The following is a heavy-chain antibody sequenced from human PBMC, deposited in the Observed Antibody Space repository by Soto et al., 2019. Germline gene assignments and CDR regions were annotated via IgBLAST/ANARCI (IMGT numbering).Heavy chain of an antibody. CDR2: IVGGGDST. V-gene: IGHV3-23*01. CDR3: AKESRGIAPTVTGY. CDR1: GFTFSSYS. D-gene: IGHD6-13*01. J-gene: IGHJ4*02. Sequence: GGSLRLSCAASGFTFSSYSMNCVRQAPGKGLEWVSAIVGGGDSTYYADSVKGRFTISRDNSKNTLHLQMNSLRAEDTAVYFCAKESRGIAPTVTGYWGQGTLVTVSS.